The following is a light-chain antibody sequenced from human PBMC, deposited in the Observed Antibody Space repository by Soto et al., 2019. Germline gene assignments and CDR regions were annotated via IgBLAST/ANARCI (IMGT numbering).Light chain of an antibody. Sequence: DIVMTQSPLSLPVTPGEPASISCRSSQSLLHSNGYNYLDWYLQKPGQSPQLLIDLGSNRASGVPERFSGSGSGTDFTLKISRVEAADVGVYYCMQALQTPWTFGQGTKVEIK. CDR1: QSLLHSNGYNY. CDR3: MQALQTPWT. J-gene: IGKJ1*01. CDR2: LGS. V-gene: IGKV2-28*01.